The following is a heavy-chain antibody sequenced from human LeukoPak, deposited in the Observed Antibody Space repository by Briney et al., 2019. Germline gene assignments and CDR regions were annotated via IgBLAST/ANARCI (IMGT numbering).Heavy chain of an antibody. V-gene: IGHV4-59*05. CDR1: GGSISSYY. CDR3: ASRKYSSSWYPKYYFDY. Sequence: SETLSLTCTVSGGSISSYYWSWIRQPAGKGLEWIGRIYYSGSTYYNPSLKSRVTISVDTSKNQFSLKLSSVTAADTAVYYCASRKYSSSWYPKYYFDYWGQGTLVTVSS. D-gene: IGHD6-13*01. CDR2: IYYSGST. J-gene: IGHJ4*02.